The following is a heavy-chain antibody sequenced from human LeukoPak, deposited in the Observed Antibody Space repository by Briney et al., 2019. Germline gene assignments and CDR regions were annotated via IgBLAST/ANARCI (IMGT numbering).Heavy chain of an antibody. J-gene: IGHJ4*02. CDR2: MNPNSGNT. Sequence: ASVKVSCKVSGYTLTELSMHWVRQASGQGLEWMGWMNPNSGNTGYTQKFQGRVAMTRDNSITTAYMELSSLRSEDTAVYYCVKESGAVFGPDYFDSWGQGTLVTVSS. CDR3: VKESGAVFGPDYFDS. CDR1: GYTLTELS. D-gene: IGHD6-19*01. V-gene: IGHV1-8*01.